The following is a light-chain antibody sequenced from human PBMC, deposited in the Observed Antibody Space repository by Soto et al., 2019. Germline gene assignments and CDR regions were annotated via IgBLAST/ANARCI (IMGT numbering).Light chain of an antibody. CDR3: QRSYGSPPWT. CDR1: QTISIF. Sequence: TQSPSSLSASVGDRVTITCRASQTISIFLNWYQQKPGKAPKLLIYGASTLQGGVPSRFSGSGSGTDFTLTISRLQPEDFATYYCQRSYGSPPWTFGQGTKVDIK. J-gene: IGKJ1*01. CDR2: GAS. V-gene: IGKV1-39*01.